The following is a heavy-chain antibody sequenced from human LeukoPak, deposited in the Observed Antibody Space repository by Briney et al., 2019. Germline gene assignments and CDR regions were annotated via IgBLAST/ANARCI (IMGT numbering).Heavy chain of an antibody. V-gene: IGHV4-59*01. Sequence: SETLSLTCNVSGGSMSNIFWTWMRQPPGKGLERIGHVYSTGSTNYNPSLKGQVTISIDMSKNQFSLRLNSVTAADTAIYYCVRKWSFWYFDPWGRGTLVTVSS. CDR3: VRKWSFWYFDP. CDR1: GGSMSNIF. D-gene: IGHD3-10*01. J-gene: IGHJ2*01. CDR2: VYSTGST.